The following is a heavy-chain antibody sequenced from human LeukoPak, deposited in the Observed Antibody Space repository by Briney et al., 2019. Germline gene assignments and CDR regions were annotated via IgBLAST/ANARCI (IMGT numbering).Heavy chain of an antibody. CDR1: GGSISSSSYY. CDR2: IYYSGST. J-gene: IGHJ4*02. CDR3: ARRAVFQQRIYFDY. V-gene: IGHV4-39*07. Sequence: SETLSLTCTVSGGSISSSSYYWGWIRQPPGKGLEWIGSIYYSGSTYYNPSLKSRVTISVDTSKNQFSLKLSSVTAADTAVYYCARRAVFQQRIYFDYWGQGTLVTVSS. D-gene: IGHD6-13*01.